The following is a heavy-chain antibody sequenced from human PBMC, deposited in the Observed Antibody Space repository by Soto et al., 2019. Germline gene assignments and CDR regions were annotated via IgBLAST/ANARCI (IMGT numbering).Heavy chain of an antibody. V-gene: IGHV4-59*01. CDR1: GGSISSYY. J-gene: IGHJ5*02. D-gene: IGHD2-15*01. CDR3: ARVKSEVVVAATYNWFDP. CDR2: IYYSGST. Sequence: SATLSITCTVSGGSISSYYWSWIRQPPGKGLEWIGYIYYSGSTNHNPSLKSRVTISVDTSKNQFSLKLSSVTAADTAVYYCARVKSEVVVAATYNWFDPWGQGTLVTVSS.